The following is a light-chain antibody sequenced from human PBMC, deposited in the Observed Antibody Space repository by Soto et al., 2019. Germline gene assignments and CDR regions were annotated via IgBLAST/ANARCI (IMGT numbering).Light chain of an antibody. CDR1: SSDVGGHNH. Sequence: QLVLTQPPSASGSPGQSVTISCTGSSSDVGGHNHVSWYQQHPGKAPKLMIYEVSKRPSGVPDRFSGSKSVNTASLTVSGLQAEDEADYYCSSYAGSMNLIFGGGTKVTVL. CDR3: SSYAGSMNLI. V-gene: IGLV2-8*01. CDR2: EVS. J-gene: IGLJ2*01.